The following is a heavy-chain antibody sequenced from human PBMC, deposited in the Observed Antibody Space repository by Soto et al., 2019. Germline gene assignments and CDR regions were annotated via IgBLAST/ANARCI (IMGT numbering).Heavy chain of an antibody. J-gene: IGHJ4*02. V-gene: IGHV2-5*01. CDR1: GFSLSTSGVG. CDR2: IYWNDDK. CDR3: AHLGRYYYDSSGYYHYYFDY. D-gene: IGHD3-22*01. Sequence: SGPTLVNPTQTLTLTCTFSGFSLSTSGVGVGWIRQPPGKALEWLALIYWNDDKRYSPSLKSRLTITKDTSKNQVVLTMTNMDPVDTATYSCAHLGRYYYDSSGYYHYYFDYWGQGTLVTVSS.